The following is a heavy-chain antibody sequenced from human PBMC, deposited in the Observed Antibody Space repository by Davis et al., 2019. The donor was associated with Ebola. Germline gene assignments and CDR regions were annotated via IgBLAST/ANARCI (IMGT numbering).Heavy chain of an antibody. D-gene: IGHD3-10*01. Sequence: GESLKISCKGSGYTFTSYWIAWVRQVPGKGLEWMGSIYPGDSDTRYSPSFQGQVTISADKSISTAYLQWSSLKASDTAMYYCARQGSFYYYYYGMDVWGQGTTVTVSS. CDR3: ARQGSFYYYYYGMDV. CDR1: GYTFTSYW. J-gene: IGHJ6*02. V-gene: IGHV5-51*01. CDR2: IYPGDSDT.